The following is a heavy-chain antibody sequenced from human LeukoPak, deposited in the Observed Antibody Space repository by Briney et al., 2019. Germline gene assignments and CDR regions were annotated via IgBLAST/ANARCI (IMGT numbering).Heavy chain of an antibody. J-gene: IGHJ4*02. Sequence: PGGSLRLSCAASAFTFNTYWMHWVRQVPGRGLEWVSRINGDESSANYADSVKGRFTISRDNAKNSLYLQMNSLRAEDTAVYYCARDSMVRGAGDYWGQGTLVTVSS. CDR3: ARDSMVRGAGDY. V-gene: IGHV3-74*01. CDR2: INGDESSA. CDR1: AFTFNTYW. D-gene: IGHD3-10*01.